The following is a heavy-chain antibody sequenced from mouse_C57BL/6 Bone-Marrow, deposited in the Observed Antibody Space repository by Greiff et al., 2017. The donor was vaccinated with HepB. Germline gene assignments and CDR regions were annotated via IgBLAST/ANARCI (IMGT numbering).Heavy chain of an antibody. D-gene: IGHD2-5*01. J-gene: IGHJ4*01. CDR2: IFPGSGST. CDR1: GYTFTSHW. Sequence: VQLQQSGPELVRPGASVKISCKAPGYTFTSHWMQWVRQRPGQGLEWIGEIFPGSGSTYYNEKFKGKATLTVDTSSSTAYMQLSSLTSEDSAVYFCARERDSNYVYDYYDMDYWGQGNSVTVSS. CDR3: ARERDSNYVYDYYDMDY. V-gene: IGHV1-56*01.